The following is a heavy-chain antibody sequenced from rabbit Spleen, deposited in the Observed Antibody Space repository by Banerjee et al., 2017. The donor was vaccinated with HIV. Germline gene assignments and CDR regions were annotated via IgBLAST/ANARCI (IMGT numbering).Heavy chain of an antibody. CDR3: ARDGAGGSYFAL. D-gene: IGHD8-1*01. J-gene: IGHJ4*01. CDR2: IDPVFGIT. CDR1: GFTISSYY. Sequence: QLMESGGGLVQPGGSLKLSCKASGFTISSYYMNWVRQAPGKGLEWIGYIDPVFGITYYANWVNGRFSISRENAQNTVLLQMTSLTAADTATYFCARDGAGGSYFALWGPGTLVTVS. V-gene: IGHV1S7*01.